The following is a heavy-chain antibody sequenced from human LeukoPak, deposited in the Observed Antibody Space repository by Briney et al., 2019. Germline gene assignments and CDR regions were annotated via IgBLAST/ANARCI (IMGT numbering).Heavy chain of an antibody. J-gene: IGHJ6*02. D-gene: IGHD2-15*01. V-gene: IGHV3-23*01. Sequence: GSLRLSWAASGFTFISYAMSWVRQAPGKGLKWVSVTRGSGGSTYYADSVKGRITISRDNSKNTLYLQMNSLRAEDTAVYYCAKHGGGGSCYPRCGMDVWGQGTTVTVSS. CDR3: AKHGGGGSCYPRCGMDV. CDR1: GFTFISYA. CDR2: TRGSGGST.